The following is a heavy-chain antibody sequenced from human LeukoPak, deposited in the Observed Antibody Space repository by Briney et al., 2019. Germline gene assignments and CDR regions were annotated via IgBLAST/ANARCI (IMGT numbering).Heavy chain of an antibody. J-gene: IGHJ5*02. Sequence: GGSLRLSCAASGFTFSSYSMNWVRQAPGKGLEWVSYISSSSSTIYYADSVKGRFTISRDNAKNSLYLQMNSLRAEDTAVYYCARVPWFGHNWFDPWGQGTLVTISS. V-gene: IGHV3-48*01. D-gene: IGHD3-10*01. CDR2: ISSSSSTI. CDR1: GFTFSSYS. CDR3: ARVPWFGHNWFDP.